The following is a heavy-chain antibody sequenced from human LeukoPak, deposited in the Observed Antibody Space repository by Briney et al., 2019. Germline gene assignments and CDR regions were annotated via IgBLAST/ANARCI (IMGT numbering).Heavy chain of an antibody. V-gene: IGHV4-61*02. Sequence: SETLSLTCTVSGGSISSGSYYWSWIRQPAGKGLEWIGRMYTSGSTNYNPPLKSRVTISVDTSKNQFSLKLSSVTAADTAVYYCARAYGDYDNWFDPWGQGTLVTVSS. CDR3: ARAYGDYDNWFDP. J-gene: IGHJ5*02. CDR2: MYTSGST. D-gene: IGHD4-17*01. CDR1: GGSISSGSYY.